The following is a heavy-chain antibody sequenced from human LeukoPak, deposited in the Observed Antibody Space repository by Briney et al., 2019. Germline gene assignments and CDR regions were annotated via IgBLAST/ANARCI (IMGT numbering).Heavy chain of an antibody. J-gene: IGHJ3*01. V-gene: IGHV7-4-1*02. CDR2: INTDTGNP. Sequence: GASVKVSCKASGYTFTNYAMNWVRQAPGQGLDCMGWINTDTGNPTYAQGFTGRFVFSLDTSVSTAYLQISSLEAEDTAVYYCARDWWVYGTSWYEVDVWGQGTMVTVSS. D-gene: IGHD2-2*01. CDR3: ARDWWVYGTSWYEVDV. CDR1: GYTFTNYA.